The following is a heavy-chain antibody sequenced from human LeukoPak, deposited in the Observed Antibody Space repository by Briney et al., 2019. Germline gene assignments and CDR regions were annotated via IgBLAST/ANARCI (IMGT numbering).Heavy chain of an antibody. V-gene: IGHV3-30*18. Sequence: GGSLRLSCAASGFTFNNYGIHWVRQAPGKGLEWVAVISFDGSNKYYADSVKGRFTISRDNSKNTLDLQMNSLRAEDTSVYYCAKGTPGIAVAGTGYFQHWGQGTLVTVSS. CDR1: GFTFNNYG. CDR3: AKGTPGIAVAGTGYFQH. D-gene: IGHD6-19*01. J-gene: IGHJ1*01. CDR2: ISFDGSNK.